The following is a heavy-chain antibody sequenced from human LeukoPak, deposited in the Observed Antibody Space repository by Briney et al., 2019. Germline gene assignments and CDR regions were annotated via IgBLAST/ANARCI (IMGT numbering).Heavy chain of an antibody. CDR2: ISGSGGST. CDR3: AKDPGGSPPVRFDY. V-gene: IGHV3-23*01. Sequence: GGSLRLSCAASGFTFSSYAMSWVRQAPGKGLEWGSAISGSGGSTYYADSVKGRFTISRDNSKNTLSLQMNSLRAEDTAVYYCAKDPGGSPPVRFDYWGQGTLVTVSS. CDR1: GFTFSSYA. J-gene: IGHJ4*02. D-gene: IGHD1-26*01.